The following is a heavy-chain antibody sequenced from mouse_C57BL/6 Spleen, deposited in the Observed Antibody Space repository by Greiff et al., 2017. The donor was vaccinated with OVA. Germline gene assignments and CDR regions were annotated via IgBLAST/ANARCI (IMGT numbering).Heavy chain of an antibody. V-gene: IGHV1-50*01. Sequence: QVQLQQSGAELVKPGASVKLSCKASGYTFTSYWMQWVKQRPGQGLEWIGEIDPSDSYTNYNQKFKGKATLTVDTSSSTAYMQLSSLTSEDSAVYYCARYTTVVATNFDVWGTGTTVTVSS. D-gene: IGHD1-1*01. CDR2: IDPSDSYT. J-gene: IGHJ1*03. CDR1: GYTFTSYW. CDR3: ARYTTVVATNFDV.